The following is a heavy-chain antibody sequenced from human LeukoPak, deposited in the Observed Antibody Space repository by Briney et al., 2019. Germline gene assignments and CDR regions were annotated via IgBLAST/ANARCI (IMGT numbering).Heavy chain of an antibody. CDR1: GFTFDTDA. J-gene: IGHJ3*02. CDR2: IRGSGGSP. CDR3: AKNRYLGYSSSWAVAFDI. Sequence: GGSLSLSCAVSGFTFDTDAMTWVSAAPGKGLECGSGIRGSGGSPNSADSAKGRLTISRDNPKNTLYLQMNSLRAQDTAVYSVAKNRYLGYSSSWAVAFDIWGQGTMGNVSS. V-gene: IGHV3-23*01. D-gene: IGHD6-13*01.